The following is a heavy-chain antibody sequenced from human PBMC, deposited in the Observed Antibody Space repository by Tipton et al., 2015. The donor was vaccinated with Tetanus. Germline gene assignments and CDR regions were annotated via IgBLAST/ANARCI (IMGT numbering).Heavy chain of an antibody. J-gene: IGHJ6*02. CDR1: GFTFSSYG. Sequence: AASGFTFSSYGMHWVRQAPGKGLEWVAVISYDGSNKYYADSVKGRFTISRDNSKNTLYLQMNSLRAEDTAVYYCAKIWFGELLESGYYGMDVWGQGTTVTVSS. CDR3: AKIWFGELLESGYYGMDV. D-gene: IGHD3-10*01. V-gene: IGHV3-30*18. CDR2: ISYDGSNK.